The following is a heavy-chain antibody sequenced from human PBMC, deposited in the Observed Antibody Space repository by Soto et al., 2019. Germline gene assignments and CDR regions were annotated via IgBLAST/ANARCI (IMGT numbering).Heavy chain of an antibody. Sequence: RASVKVSCKVSGYTLTELSMHWVRQAPGKGLEWMGGFDPEDGETIYAQKFQGRVTMTEDTSTDTAYMELSSLRSEDTAVYYCATVVSSSWYTLDYWGQGTLVTVSS. J-gene: IGHJ4*02. D-gene: IGHD6-13*01. V-gene: IGHV1-24*01. CDR1: GYTLTELS. CDR2: FDPEDGET. CDR3: ATVVSSSWYTLDY.